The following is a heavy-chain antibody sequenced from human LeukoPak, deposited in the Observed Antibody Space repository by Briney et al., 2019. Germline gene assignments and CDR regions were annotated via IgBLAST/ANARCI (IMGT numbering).Heavy chain of an antibody. CDR1: GGSISSSSYY. Sequence: SETLSLTCTVSGGSISSSSYYWGWIRQPPGKGLEWIGSIYYSGSTYYNPSLKSRVTISVDTSKNQFSLQLSSVTAADTAVYYCAGQGRRGYSYGPGGYWGQGTLVTVSS. CDR2: IYYSGST. D-gene: IGHD5-18*01. CDR3: AGQGRRGYSYGPGGY. J-gene: IGHJ4*02. V-gene: IGHV4-39*07.